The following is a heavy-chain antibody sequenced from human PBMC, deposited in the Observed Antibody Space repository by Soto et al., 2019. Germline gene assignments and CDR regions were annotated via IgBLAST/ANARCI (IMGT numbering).Heavy chain of an antibody. J-gene: IGHJ3*02. CDR2: INQDGSAK. CDR1: GFSFSRYW. Sequence: GGSLRLSCAASGFSFSRYWMKWVRQAPGKGLEWVANINQDGSAKYYADSVKGRFTISRDNAKNSLYLQMNSLRDEDTAVYYCARSLIGSCSGGSCYSAFDIRGQRTMVTISS. D-gene: IGHD2-15*01. CDR3: ARSLIGSCSGGSCYSAFDI. V-gene: IGHV3-7*02.